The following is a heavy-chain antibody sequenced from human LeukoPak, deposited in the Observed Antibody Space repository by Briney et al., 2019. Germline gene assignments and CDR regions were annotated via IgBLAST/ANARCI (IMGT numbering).Heavy chain of an antibody. CDR2: IKQDGSEK. Sequence: PGGSLRLSCAVSGFSLSSFWMNWVRQAPGKGLEWVANIKQDGSEKYYVDSVKGRFTISRDNAKKSIYLEMNSLRAEDTAVYYCARGSGWLVHYWGQGTLVTVSS. J-gene: IGHJ4*02. V-gene: IGHV3-7*01. CDR1: GFSLSSFW. D-gene: IGHD5-24*01. CDR3: ARGSGWLVHY.